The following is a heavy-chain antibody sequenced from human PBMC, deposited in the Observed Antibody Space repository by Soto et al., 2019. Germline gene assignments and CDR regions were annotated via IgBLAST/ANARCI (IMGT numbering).Heavy chain of an antibody. Sequence: QVQLQESGPGLVKPSQTLSLTCTVSGGSISGGDYYWSWIRQPPGKGLEWIGYIYYSGGTYYNPSLKGRVTISVDTSKHQFSLKLSSVTAADTAVYYCARGGVVTLNWFDPWGQGTLVTVSS. J-gene: IGHJ5*02. CDR3: ARGGVVTLNWFDP. V-gene: IGHV4-30-4*01. CDR2: IYYSGGT. D-gene: IGHD3-22*01. CDR1: GGSISGGDYY.